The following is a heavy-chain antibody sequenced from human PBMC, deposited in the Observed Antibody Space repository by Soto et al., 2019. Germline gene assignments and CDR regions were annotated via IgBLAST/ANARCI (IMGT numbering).Heavy chain of an antibody. CDR3: ARDPSVVVTANHHYYYYGMDV. V-gene: IGHV3-7*04. D-gene: IGHD2-21*02. CDR2: IKQDGSEK. Sequence: PASGFTFSSYWMSWVRQAPGKGLEWVANIKQDGSEKYYVDSVKGRFTISRDNAKNSLYLQMDSLSAEDTAVYYCARDPSVVVTANHHYYYYGMDVWGQGTTVTVSS. CDR1: GFTFSSYW. J-gene: IGHJ6*02.